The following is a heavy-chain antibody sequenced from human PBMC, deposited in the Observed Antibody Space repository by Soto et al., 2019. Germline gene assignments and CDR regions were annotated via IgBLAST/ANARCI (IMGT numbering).Heavy chain of an antibody. CDR3: ARSGARPGDYYYGMDV. D-gene: IGHD3-10*01. Sequence: QVQLVQSGAEVKKPGSSVKVSCKASGGTVSNYAISWVRQAPGQGLEWMGGIIPIFGTADYAQKFQGRVTITADESTSTAYMELSSLRSEDTAVYYYARSGARPGDYYYGMDVWGQGTTVTVSS. CDR2: IIPIFGTA. V-gene: IGHV1-69*12. CDR1: GGTVSNYA. J-gene: IGHJ6*02.